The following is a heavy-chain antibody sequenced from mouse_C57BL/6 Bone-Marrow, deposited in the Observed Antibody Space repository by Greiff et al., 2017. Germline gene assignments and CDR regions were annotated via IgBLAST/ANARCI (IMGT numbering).Heavy chain of an antibody. Sequence: QVHVKQSGAELVKPGASVKLSCKASGYTFTEYTIHWVKQRSGQGLEWIGVINPGSGGTNYNEKFKGKATLTADKSSSTAYMQLSSLTSEDSAVYFCATTGTEWFAYWGQGTLVTVSA. CDR2: INPGSGGT. V-gene: IGHV1-54*01. J-gene: IGHJ3*01. CDR1: GYTFTEYT. D-gene: IGHD4-1*02. CDR3: ATTGTEWFAY.